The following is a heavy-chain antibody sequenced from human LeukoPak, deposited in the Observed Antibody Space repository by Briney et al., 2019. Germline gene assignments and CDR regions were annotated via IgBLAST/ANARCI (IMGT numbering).Heavy chain of an antibody. CDR2: INSNNGVS. D-gene: IGHD2-2*01. CDR1: GYTFTGYY. J-gene: IGHJ4*02. CDR3: ARGGTIVPAALDY. Sequence: GASVKVSCKASGYTFTGYYIHWVRLAPGQGLAWMGRINSNNGVSNSAQRFQGRVTMTRDTSISTAYMELSRLRSDDTAVYYCARGGTIVPAALDYWGQGTLVTVSS. V-gene: IGHV1-2*02.